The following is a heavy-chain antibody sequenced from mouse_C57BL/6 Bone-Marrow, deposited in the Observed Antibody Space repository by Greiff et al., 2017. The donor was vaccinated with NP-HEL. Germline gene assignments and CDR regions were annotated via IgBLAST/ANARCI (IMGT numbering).Heavy chain of an antibody. V-gene: IGHV1-53*01. J-gene: IGHJ1*03. CDR2: INPSNGGT. D-gene: IGHD1-1*01. CDR1: GYTFTSYW. CDR3: ARSTVVVTRYFDV. Sequence: QVQLQQPGTELVKPGASVKLSCKAPGYTFTSYWMHWVKQRPGQGLEWIGNINPSNGGTNYNEKFKSKATLTVDKSSSTAYMQLSSLTSEDSAVYYCARSTVVVTRYFDVWGTGTTVTVSS.